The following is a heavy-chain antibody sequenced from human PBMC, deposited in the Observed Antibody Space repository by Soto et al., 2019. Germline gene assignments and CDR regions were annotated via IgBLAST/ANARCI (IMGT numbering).Heavy chain of an antibody. J-gene: IGHJ4*02. Sequence: EVQLLESGGGLVQPGGSLRLSCAASGFTFSSYAMSWVRQAPGKGLEWVSAISGSGGSTYYADSVKGRFTISRDNSKNTLYLQMNRLRNEDTAVYYCAKMPGWSHNFDYWGQGTLVTVSS. V-gene: IGHV3-23*01. CDR2: ISGSGGST. CDR3: AKMPGWSHNFDY. D-gene: IGHD2-2*01. CDR1: GFTFSSYA.